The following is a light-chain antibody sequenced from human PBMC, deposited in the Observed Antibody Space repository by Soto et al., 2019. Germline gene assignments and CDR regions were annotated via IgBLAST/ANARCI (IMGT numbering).Light chain of an antibody. CDR1: SSNIGSNT. CDR3: AAWDDSLNGLYV. J-gene: IGLJ1*01. CDR2: SNN. V-gene: IGLV1-44*01. Sequence: QSVLTHPRSACWTPGHRVTISCSGSSSNIGSNTVNWYQQLPGTAPKLLIYSNNQRPSGVPDRFSGSKSGTSASLAISGLQSEDEADYYRAAWDDSLNGLYVFGTGTKATVL.